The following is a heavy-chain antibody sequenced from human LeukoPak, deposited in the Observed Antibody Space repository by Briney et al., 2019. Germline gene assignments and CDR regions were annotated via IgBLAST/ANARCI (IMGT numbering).Heavy chain of an antibody. CDR3: ARVDSGYDLKPSP. J-gene: IGHJ5*02. CDR1: GFTFSSYS. D-gene: IGHD5-12*01. V-gene: IGHV3-21*01. Sequence: AGGSLRLSCAASGFTFSSYSMNWVRQAPGKGLEWVSSISSSSSYIYYADSVKGRFTISRDNAKNSLYLQMNSLRAEDTAVYYCARVDSGYDLKPSPWGQGTLVTVSS. CDR2: ISSSSSYI.